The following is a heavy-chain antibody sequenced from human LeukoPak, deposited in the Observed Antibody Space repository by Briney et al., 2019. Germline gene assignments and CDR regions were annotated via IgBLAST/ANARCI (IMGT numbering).Heavy chain of an antibody. CDR2: ISAYNGNT. Sequence: ASVKVSCKASGCTFTSYGISWVRQAPGQGLEWMGWISAYNGNTNYAQKLQGRVTMTTDTSTSTAYMELRSLRSDDTAVYYCARDRYIVGATTFDYWGQGTLVTVSS. V-gene: IGHV1-18*01. CDR1: GCTFTSYG. D-gene: IGHD1-26*01. J-gene: IGHJ4*02. CDR3: ARDRYIVGATTFDY.